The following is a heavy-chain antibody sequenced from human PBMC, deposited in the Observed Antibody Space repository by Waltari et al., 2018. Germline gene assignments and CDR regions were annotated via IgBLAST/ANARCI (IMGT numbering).Heavy chain of an antibody. V-gene: IGHV4-39*01. CDR2: IYYSGST. Sequence: QLQLQESGPGLVKPSETLSLTCTVPGGSISSSSYYWGWIRQPPGKGLEWIGSIYYSGSTYYNPSLKSRVTISVDTSKNQFSLKLSSVTAADTAVYYCARHGEYYDSSGYWGDNWFDPWGQGTLVTVSS. CDR1: GGSISSSSYY. J-gene: IGHJ5*02. CDR3: ARHGEYYDSSGYWGDNWFDP. D-gene: IGHD3-22*01.